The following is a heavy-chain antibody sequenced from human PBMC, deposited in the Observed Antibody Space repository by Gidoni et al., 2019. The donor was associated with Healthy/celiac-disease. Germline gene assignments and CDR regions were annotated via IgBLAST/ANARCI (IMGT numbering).Heavy chain of an antibody. V-gene: IGHV3-21*01. CDR3: ARDRRYCSGGSCSDAFDI. J-gene: IGHJ3*02. CDR2: ISSSSSYI. Sequence: EVQLVESGGGLVKPGGSLRLSCAASGFTFSSYSLNWVRQAPGKGLEWVLSISSSSSYIYYADSVKGRFTISRDNAKNSLYLQMNSLRAEDTAVYYCARDRRYCSGGSCSDAFDIWGQGTMVTVSS. D-gene: IGHD2-15*01. CDR1: GFTFSSYS.